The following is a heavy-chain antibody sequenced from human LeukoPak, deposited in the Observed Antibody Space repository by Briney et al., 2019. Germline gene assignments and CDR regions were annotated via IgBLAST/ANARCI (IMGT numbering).Heavy chain of an antibody. CDR2: IYPGDSDT. CDR3: ARTGEQLVGFYGPDY. V-gene: IGHV5-51*01. CDR1: GYSFTSYW. Sequence: RGESLKISCKGSGYSFTSYWIGWVRQMPGKGLEWMGIIYPGDSDTRYSPSFQGQVTISADKSISTAYLQWSSLKASDTAMYYCARTGEQLVGFYGPDYWGQGTLVTVSS. D-gene: IGHD6-6*01. J-gene: IGHJ4*02.